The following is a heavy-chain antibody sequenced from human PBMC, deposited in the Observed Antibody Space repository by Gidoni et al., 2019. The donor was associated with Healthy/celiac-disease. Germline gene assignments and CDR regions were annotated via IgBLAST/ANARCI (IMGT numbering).Heavy chain of an antibody. Sequence: QVQPVQSGAEVKKPGASVKVSCKAYGNTFTSYAMHGVRQAPGQRLEWMGWVTAGNGNTKYSQKFQGRVTITRDTSASTAYMELSSLGSEDTAVYYCARGGDAYGYDYWGQGTLVTVSS. J-gene: IGHJ4*02. CDR3: ARGGDAYGYDY. CDR2: VTAGNGNT. CDR1: GNTFTSYA. D-gene: IGHD5-18*01. V-gene: IGHV1-3*01.